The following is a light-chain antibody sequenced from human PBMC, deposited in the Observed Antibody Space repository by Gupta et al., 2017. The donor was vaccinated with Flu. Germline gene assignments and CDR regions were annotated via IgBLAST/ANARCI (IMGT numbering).Light chain of an antibody. CDR3: QQRSISPFT. J-gene: IGKJ2*01. V-gene: IGKV3-11*01. Sequence: TLSCRASEKIGYFLSWFQQRPGQAPSLLIYAASKRLPDVPASFSGGGSGTDFTLTVSSLEAEDVAIYYCQQRSISPFTFGQGTKVEI. CDR2: AAS. CDR1: EKIGYF.